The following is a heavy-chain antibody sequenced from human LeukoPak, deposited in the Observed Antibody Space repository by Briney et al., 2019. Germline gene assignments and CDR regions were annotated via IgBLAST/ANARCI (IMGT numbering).Heavy chain of an antibody. CDR1: GFTFSGYS. CDR3: ARDSGIVGAIYYFDY. V-gene: IGHV3-48*04. D-gene: IGHD1-26*01. CDR2: ISSSSSTI. J-gene: IGHJ4*02. Sequence: GGPLRLSCAASGFTFSGYSMNWVRQAPGKGLEWVSYISSSSSTIYYADSVKGRFTISRDNAKNSLYLQMNSLRAEDTAVYYCARDSGIVGAIYYFDYWGQGTLVTVSS.